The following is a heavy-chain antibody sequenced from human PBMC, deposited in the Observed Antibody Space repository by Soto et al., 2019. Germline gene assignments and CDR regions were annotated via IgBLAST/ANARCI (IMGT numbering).Heavy chain of an antibody. Sequence: QVQLVESGGGVVQPGTSLRLSCAASGFSFSIYGMHWVRQAPGKGLEWVAGIWYDGSNKYYAESVKGRFSISRDNSKNTLYLQMNSLRAEDMAVYSCARDDKDEYGADRGGFGCWGQGTLVTVSS. CDR2: IWYDGSNK. CDR1: GFSFSIYG. CDR3: ARDDKDEYGADRGGFGC. D-gene: IGHD4-17*01. V-gene: IGHV3-33*01. J-gene: IGHJ4*02.